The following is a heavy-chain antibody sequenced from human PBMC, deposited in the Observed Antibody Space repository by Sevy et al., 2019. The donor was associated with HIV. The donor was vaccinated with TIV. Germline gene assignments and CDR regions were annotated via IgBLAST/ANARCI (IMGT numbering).Heavy chain of an antibody. CDR1: GFTFSSYE. CDR2: ISNSGNTI. V-gene: IGHV3-48*03. D-gene: IGHD3-10*01. Sequence: GGSLRLSCAASGFTFSSYEMNWVRQAPGKGLEWVSYISNSGNTISYSDSVRGRFTISRDNARNSLYLQMNSLRAEDTAVYYCARGGKYGSGSRFYYYYGMDVWGQGTTVTVSS. CDR3: ARGGKYGSGSRFYYYYGMDV. J-gene: IGHJ6*02.